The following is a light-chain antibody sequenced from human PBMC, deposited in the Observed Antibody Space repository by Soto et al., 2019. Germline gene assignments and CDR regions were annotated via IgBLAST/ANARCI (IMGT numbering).Light chain of an antibody. V-gene: IGKV1-5*01. J-gene: IGKJ1*01. CDR3: QQYENYWT. CDR2: DAS. CDR1: QSISSW. Sequence: DIQMTQSPSTLSATAGDRVTITCGASQSISSWLAWYQQKPGKAPKLLIYDASNLESGVPSRFSGSGSGTDFTLTISHLQPDDSATYYCQQYENYWTFGQGTKVDIK.